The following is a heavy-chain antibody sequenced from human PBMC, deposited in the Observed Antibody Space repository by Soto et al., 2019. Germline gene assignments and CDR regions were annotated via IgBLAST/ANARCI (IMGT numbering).Heavy chain of an antibody. Sequence: QVQLQESGPGLVKPSQTLSLTCTVSGGSISSGDYYWSWIRQPPGKRLEWIGYIYYSGSTYYNPSLTSRVTISVDTSKNQFSLKLSSVTVADTAVYYCATLGNYAYVWGVNWGQGTLVTVSS. J-gene: IGHJ4*02. CDR2: IYYSGST. CDR1: GGSISSGDYY. CDR3: ATLGNYAYVWGVN. D-gene: IGHD3-16*01. V-gene: IGHV4-30-4*01.